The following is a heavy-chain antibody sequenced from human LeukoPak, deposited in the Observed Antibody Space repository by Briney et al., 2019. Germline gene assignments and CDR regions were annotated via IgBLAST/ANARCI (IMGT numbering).Heavy chain of an antibody. CDR3: AREGPSTVTTFDY. J-gene: IGHJ4*02. CDR2: ISYDGSNK. D-gene: IGHD4-17*01. Sequence: GGSLRLSCAASGFTFSSYAMHWVRQAPGKGLEWVAVISYDGSNKYYADSVKGRFTISRDNSKNTLYLQMNSLRAEDTAVYYCAREGPSTVTTFDYWGQGTLVTVSS. CDR1: GFTFSSYA. V-gene: IGHV3-30-3*01.